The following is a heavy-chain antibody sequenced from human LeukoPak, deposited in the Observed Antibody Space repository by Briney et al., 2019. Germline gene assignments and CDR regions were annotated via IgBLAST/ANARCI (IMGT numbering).Heavy chain of an antibody. CDR1: GGSISSSSYY. Sequence: PSETLSLTCTVSGGSISSSSYYWGWIRQPPGKGLEWIGSIYYSGSTYYNPSLKSRVTISVDTSKNQFSLKLSSVTAADTAVYYRASGAAYCGGDCPPGPVDYWGQGTLVTVSS. J-gene: IGHJ4*02. CDR2: IYYSGST. D-gene: IGHD2-21*02. V-gene: IGHV4-39*01. CDR3: ASGAAYCGGDCPPGPVDY.